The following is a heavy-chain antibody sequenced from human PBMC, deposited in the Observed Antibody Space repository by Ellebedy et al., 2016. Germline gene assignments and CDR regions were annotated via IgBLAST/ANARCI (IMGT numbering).Heavy chain of an antibody. CDR1: GFTFSSYA. CDR3: AKDRDIVVVVAALFDY. J-gene: IGHJ4*02. Sequence: GESLKISCAASGFTFSSYAMSWVRQAPGKGLEWVSAISGSGGSTYYADSVKGRFTISRDNSKNTLYLQMNSLRAEETAVYYCAKDRDIVVVVAALFDYWGQGTLVTVSS. V-gene: IGHV3-23*01. CDR2: ISGSGGST. D-gene: IGHD2-15*01.